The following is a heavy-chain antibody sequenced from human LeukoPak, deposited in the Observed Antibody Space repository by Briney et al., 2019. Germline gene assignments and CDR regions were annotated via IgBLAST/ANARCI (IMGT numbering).Heavy chain of an antibody. Sequence: GGSLRLSCAASGFTFSSYGMHWVRQAPGKGLEWVAVIWYGGSNKYYADSVKGRFTISRDNSKNTLYLQMNSLRAEDTAVYYCARGRGYSGTFDYWGQGTLVTVSS. CDR2: IWYGGSNK. J-gene: IGHJ4*02. D-gene: IGHD5-12*01. V-gene: IGHV3-33*01. CDR3: ARGRGYSGTFDY. CDR1: GFTFSSYG.